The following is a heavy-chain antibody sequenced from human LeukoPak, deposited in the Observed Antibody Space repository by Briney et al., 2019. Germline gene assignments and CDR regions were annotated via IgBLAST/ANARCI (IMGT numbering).Heavy chain of an antibody. CDR3: ARVSSLRFLEWLRNLYYYYYMDV. D-gene: IGHD3-3*01. J-gene: IGHJ6*03. CDR1: GGSFSGYY. V-gene: IGHV4-34*01. CDR2: INHSGST. Sequence: SETLSLTCAVYGGSFSGYYWSWIRQPPGKGLEWIGEINHSGSTNYNPSLKSRVTISVDTSKNQFSLKLRSVNAADTAVYYCARVSSLRFLEWLRNLYYYYYMDVWGKGTTVTVSS.